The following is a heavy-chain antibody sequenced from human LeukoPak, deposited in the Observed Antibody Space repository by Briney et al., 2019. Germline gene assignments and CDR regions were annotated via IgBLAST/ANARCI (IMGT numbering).Heavy chain of an antibody. CDR1: GYTFTSYD. CDR3: ARVRYVYDSSGYFDYYGMDV. CDR2: MNPNSGNT. J-gene: IGHJ6*02. D-gene: IGHD3-22*01. V-gene: IGHV1-8*01. Sequence: ASVKVSCKASGYTFTSYDINWVRQATGQGLEWMGWMNPNSGNTGYAQKFQGRVTMTRNTSISTAYMELSSLRSEDMAVYYCARVRYVYDSSGYFDYYGMDVWGQGTTVTVSS.